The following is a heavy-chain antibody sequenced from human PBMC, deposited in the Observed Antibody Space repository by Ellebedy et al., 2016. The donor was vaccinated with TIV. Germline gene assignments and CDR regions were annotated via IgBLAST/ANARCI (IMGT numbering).Heavy chain of an antibody. D-gene: IGHD6-19*01. CDR3: ARRRTDSSGWYGDWFDA. Sequence: GESLKISCKGSGYSFTSYWITWVRQTPGKGLEWMGMIDPSDSYTNYSPSFQGHVPISADKSISTAYLQWSSLEASDTAIYYCARRRTDSSGWYGDWFDAWGQGTLVTVSS. J-gene: IGHJ5*02. V-gene: IGHV5-10-1*01. CDR2: IDPSDSYT. CDR1: GYSFTSYW.